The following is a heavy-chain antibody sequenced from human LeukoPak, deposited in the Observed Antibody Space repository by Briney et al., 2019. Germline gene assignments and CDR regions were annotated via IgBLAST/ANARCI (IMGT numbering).Heavy chain of an antibody. CDR1: GFSLSMHG. D-gene: IGHD1-7*01. V-gene: IGHV3-48*03. CDR3: ARNSLNYIVSLL. Sequence: GGSLILSCVASGFSLSMHGMSWLRQAPGKGLEWVSYVSNTERTTRYADSVKGRFNISRDNAKNSLYLQMNSLRAEDTTVYHSARNSLNYIVSLLWRRGTTVTVSS. CDR2: VSNTERTT. J-gene: IGHJ6*02.